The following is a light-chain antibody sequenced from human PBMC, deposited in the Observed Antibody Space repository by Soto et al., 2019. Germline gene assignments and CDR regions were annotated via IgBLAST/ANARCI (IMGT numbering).Light chain of an antibody. CDR2: DAS. CDR1: QSISMW. CDR3: QQYNSYSGT. V-gene: IGKV1-5*01. Sequence: DIQMTQSPSTLSASVVDIVTITFLASQSISMWLAWYQQKPGKAPKLLIYDASNLESGVPSRFSGSGSGTEFTLTISRLQPDDFAGYYCQQYNSYSGTFGQGTKVDIK. J-gene: IGKJ1*01.